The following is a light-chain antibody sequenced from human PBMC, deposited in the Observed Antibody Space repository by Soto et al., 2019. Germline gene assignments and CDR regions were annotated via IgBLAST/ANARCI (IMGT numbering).Light chain of an antibody. Sequence: EIVMTQSPATLSVSPGERATLSCRASQSVSSNLAWYQQKPGQAPRLLIYGASNRATGIPARFSGSGSGTEFTLTISSLQSEDFAVYYCQQYNDWPPWTFGQGTKVETK. V-gene: IGKV3-15*01. CDR2: GAS. CDR1: QSVSSN. CDR3: QQYNDWPPWT. J-gene: IGKJ1*01.